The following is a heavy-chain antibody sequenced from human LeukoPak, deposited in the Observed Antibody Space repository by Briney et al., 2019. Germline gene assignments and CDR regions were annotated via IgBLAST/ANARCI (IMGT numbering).Heavy chain of an antibody. D-gene: IGHD1-26*01. Sequence: SETLSLTCTVSGGSISSYYWSWIRQPPGKGLEWMGYIYYSGSTNYNPSLKSRVTISVDTSKNQFSLKLSSVTAADTAVYYCARDRELLLGDYYYYYYMDVWGKGTTVTISS. V-gene: IGHV4-59*12. CDR2: IYYSGST. CDR1: GGSISSYY. CDR3: ARDRELLLGDYYYYYYMDV. J-gene: IGHJ6*03.